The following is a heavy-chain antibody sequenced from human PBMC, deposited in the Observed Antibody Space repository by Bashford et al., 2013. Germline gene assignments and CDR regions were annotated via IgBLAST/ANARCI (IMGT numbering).Heavy chain of an antibody. J-gene: IGHJ4*02. CDR3: ARRGRRYCSGVRCPYWEDY. CDR1: GFTFSDYD. CDR2: ISNNSSTI. D-gene: IGHD2-15*01. Sequence: GSLRLSCAASGFTFSDYDMNWVRRLREGLEWVSYISNNSSTIYYADSVKGRFTISRDNAKNSLYLQMNSLRDEDTAAYYCARRGRRYCSGVRCPYWEDYWGQGTLVTVSS. V-gene: IGHV3-48*02.